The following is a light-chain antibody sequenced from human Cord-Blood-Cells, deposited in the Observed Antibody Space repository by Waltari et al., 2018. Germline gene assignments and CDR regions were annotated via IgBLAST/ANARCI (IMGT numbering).Light chain of an antibody. CDR1: QDISNY. CDR3: QQYDNLPALT. V-gene: IGKV1-33*01. Sequence: DIQVTQFPSSLSASVGDRVTIPCQARQDISNYLNWYQQKPGKDPKLLIYDTSNLETGVPSRFSGSGSGKNFTFTSSSLQPEDIATYYCQQYDNLPALTFGGGTKVEIK. CDR2: DTS. J-gene: IGKJ4*01.